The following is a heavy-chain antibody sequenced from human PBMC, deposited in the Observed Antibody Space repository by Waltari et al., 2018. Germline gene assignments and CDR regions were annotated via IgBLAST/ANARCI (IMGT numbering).Heavy chain of an antibody. V-gene: IGHV4-38-2*01. CDR2: IYHSGGT. CDR3: ARVSRNYFDY. J-gene: IGHJ4*02. Sequence: QVQLQESGPGLVKPSETLSLTCAVSGYSISSGYYWGWIRQPPGKGLEWIGSIYHSGGTYYNPSLKSRVTISVDTPKNQYSLKLSSVTAADTAVYYCARVSRNYFDYWGQGTLVTVSS. CDR1: GYSISSGYY.